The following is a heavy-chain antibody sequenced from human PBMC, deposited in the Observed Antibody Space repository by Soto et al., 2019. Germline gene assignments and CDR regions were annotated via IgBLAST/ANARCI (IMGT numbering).Heavy chain of an antibody. J-gene: IGHJ4*02. CDR2: IYYSGST. V-gene: IGHV4-31*03. CDR1: GGSISSCGYY. CDR3: AVVVPARFDY. D-gene: IGHD2-2*01. Sequence: SETLSLTCTVSGGSISSCGYYWSWIRQHPGKGLEWIGYIYYSGSTYYNPSLKSRVTISVDTSKNQFSLKLSSVTAADTAVYYCAVVVPARFDYWGQGTRVTVSS.